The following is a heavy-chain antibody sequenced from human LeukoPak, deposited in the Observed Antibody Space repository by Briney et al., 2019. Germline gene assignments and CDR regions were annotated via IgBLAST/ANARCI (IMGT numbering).Heavy chain of an antibody. V-gene: IGHV4-59*01. J-gene: IGHJ4*02. D-gene: IGHD4-17*01. CDR1: GGSISSYY. CDR3: ARGDYPYSYFDY. CDR2: IYYSGST. Sequence: SGTLSLTCTVSGGSISSYYWSWIRQPPGKGLEWIGYIYYSGSTNYNPSLKSRVTISVDTSKNQFSLKLSSVTAADTAVYYCARGDYPYSYFDYWGQGTLVTVSS.